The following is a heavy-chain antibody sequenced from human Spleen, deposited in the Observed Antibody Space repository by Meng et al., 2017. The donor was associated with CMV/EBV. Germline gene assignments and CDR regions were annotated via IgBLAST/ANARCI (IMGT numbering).Heavy chain of an antibody. CDR1: GGAFSGYY. Sequence: CAFYGGAFSGYYWSWIRQPPGKGLEWIGEINHSGSTNYNPSLKSRVTISVDTSKNQFSLKLSSVTAADTAVYYCARGLRGYSYGYVYWGQGTLVTVSS. V-gene: IGHV4-34*01. J-gene: IGHJ4*02. D-gene: IGHD5-18*01. CDR3: ARGLRGYSYGYVY. CDR2: INHSGST.